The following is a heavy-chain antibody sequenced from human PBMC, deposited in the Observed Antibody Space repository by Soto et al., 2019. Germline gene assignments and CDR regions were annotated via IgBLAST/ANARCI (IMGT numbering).Heavy chain of an antibody. D-gene: IGHD2-15*01. CDR1: GYTFTGYY. Sequence: ASVKVSCKASGYTFTGYYMHWVRQAPGQGLEWMGWINPNSGGTNYAQKFQGWVTMTRDTSISTAYMELSRLRSDDTAVYYCARVGXCSGGSCPSDWFDPWGQGTLVTVSS. V-gene: IGHV1-2*04. J-gene: IGHJ5*02. CDR2: INPNSGGT. CDR3: ARVGXCSGGSCPSDWFDP.